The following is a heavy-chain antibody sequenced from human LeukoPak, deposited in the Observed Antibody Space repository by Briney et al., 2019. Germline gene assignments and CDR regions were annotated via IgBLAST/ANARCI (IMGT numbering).Heavy chain of an antibody. D-gene: IGHD5-24*01. V-gene: IGHV5-51*01. J-gene: IGHJ4*02. CDR1: GYSFTNYW. Sequence: GESLKISCKGSGYSFTNYWIGWVRQMPGKGLEWMGIIYPGDSDTRYSPSFQGQVTISADKSISTAYLQWSSLQASDTAIYYCARPIQVKITTMRYYFDYWGQGTLVTVSS. CDR3: ARPIQVKITTMRYYFDY. CDR2: IYPGDSDT.